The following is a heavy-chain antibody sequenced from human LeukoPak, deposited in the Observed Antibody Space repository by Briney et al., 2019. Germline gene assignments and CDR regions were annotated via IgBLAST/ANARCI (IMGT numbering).Heavy chain of an antibody. CDR2: ISVTTPLIT. CDR1: GFTFSRYR. J-gene: IGHJ3*02. V-gene: IGHV3-48*04. Sequence: PGGSLRLSCVASGFTFSRYRMTWVRQAPGKGLEWISYISVTTPLITHYADSVKGRFIISRDNAKNTLYLQMDSLRAEDTAVYYCAGSSDYSPAKDAFDIWGQGTMVTVSS. CDR3: AGSSDYSPAKDAFDI. D-gene: IGHD3-22*01.